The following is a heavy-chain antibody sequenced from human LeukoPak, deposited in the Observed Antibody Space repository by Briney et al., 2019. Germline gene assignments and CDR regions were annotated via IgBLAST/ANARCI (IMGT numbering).Heavy chain of an antibody. J-gene: IGHJ4*02. Sequence: SETLSLTCTVSGGSLSSSSYYWGWIRQPPGKGLEWIGSIYYSGSTYYNPSLKSRVTISVDTSKNQFSLKLSSVTAADTAVYYCAALLWFGELNLDYWGQGTLVTVSS. CDR1: GGSLSSSSYY. D-gene: IGHD3-10*01. CDR3: AALLWFGELNLDY. CDR2: IYYSGST. V-gene: IGHV4-39*01.